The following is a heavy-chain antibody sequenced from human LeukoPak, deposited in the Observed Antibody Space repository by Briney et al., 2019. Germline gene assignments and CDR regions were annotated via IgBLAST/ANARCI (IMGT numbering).Heavy chain of an antibody. CDR2: IWHDESAE. V-gene: IGHV3-33*06. Sequence: GGSLRLSCAASGFSFSTYGMYWVRQAPGKGLEWVAVIWHDESAEFYEDSVKGRFTISRDNSKNTLYLQMDRLRAEDTARYYCAKDHRGGWSGYFDYWGQGALVTVSS. CDR3: AKDHRGGWSGYFDY. CDR1: GFSFSTYG. D-gene: IGHD6-19*01. J-gene: IGHJ4*02.